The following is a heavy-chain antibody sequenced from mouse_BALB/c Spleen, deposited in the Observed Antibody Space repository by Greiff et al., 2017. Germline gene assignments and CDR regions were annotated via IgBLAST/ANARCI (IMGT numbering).Heavy chain of an antibody. CDR3: ARNYDYAWFAY. CDR2: IWSGGST. V-gene: IGHV2-2*02. D-gene: IGHD2-4*01. J-gene: IGHJ3*01. CDR1: GFSLTSYG. Sequence: VKVVESGPGLVQPSQSLSITCTVSGFSLTSYGVHWVRQSPGKGLEWLGVIWSGGSTDYNAAFISRLSFSKDNSKSQVFFKMNSLQANDTAIYYCARNYDYAWFAYWGQGTLVTVSA.